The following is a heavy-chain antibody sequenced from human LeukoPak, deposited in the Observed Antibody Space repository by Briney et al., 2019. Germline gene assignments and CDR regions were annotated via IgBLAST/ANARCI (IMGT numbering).Heavy chain of an antibody. V-gene: IGHV3-48*04. CDR3: ARDMAGSGFD. CDR2: ISSTGSTI. J-gene: IGHJ4*02. Sequence: GGSLRLSCAASGFTFSSYSINWVRQAPGKGLEWLSYISSTGSTISYADSVKGRFTISRDNAKNSLYLQMNSLRAEDTAVYYCARDMAGSGFDWGQGTLVTVSS. D-gene: IGHD5-12*01. CDR1: GFTFSSYS.